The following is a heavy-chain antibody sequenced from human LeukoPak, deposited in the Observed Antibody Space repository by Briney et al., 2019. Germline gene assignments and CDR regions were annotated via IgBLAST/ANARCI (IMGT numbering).Heavy chain of an antibody. D-gene: IGHD5-24*01. CDR2: ISSSSSYI. CDR1: GFTFSGYS. CDR3: ARESAMATTIDY. J-gene: IGHJ4*02. Sequence: GGSLRLSCAASGFTFSGYSMNWVRQAPGKGLEWVSSISSSSSYIYYADSVKGRFTISRDNAKNSLYLQMNSLRAEDAAVYYCARESAMATTIDYWGQGTLVTVSS. V-gene: IGHV3-21*01.